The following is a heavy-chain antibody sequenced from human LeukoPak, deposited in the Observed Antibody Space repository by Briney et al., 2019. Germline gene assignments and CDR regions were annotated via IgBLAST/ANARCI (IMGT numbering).Heavy chain of an antibody. Sequence: GGSLRLSCAASGFTFSGHWMFWVRQAPGKGLEWVSSTNSDGSSRGYTDSVKGRFTVSRDNAKNSLYLQMNSLRAEDTAVYYCARGCSGGSCYTPNWFDPWGQGTLVTVSS. CDR3: ARGCSGGSCYTPNWFDP. J-gene: IGHJ5*02. V-gene: IGHV3-74*01. CDR2: TNSDGSSR. D-gene: IGHD2-15*01. CDR1: GFTFSGHW.